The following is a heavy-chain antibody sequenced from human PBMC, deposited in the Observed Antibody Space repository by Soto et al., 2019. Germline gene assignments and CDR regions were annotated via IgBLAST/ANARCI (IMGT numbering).Heavy chain of an antibody. Sequence: SETLSLTCAVYGYSIRSSDWWGWIRQPPGKGLEWIGYITHGGSTNYNPSLKRRVTMSVDPSKNQFSLNLTSVTAVDTAVYYCARMAVTTFYYYVMDVWGQGTTVTVSS. J-gene: IGHJ6*02. CDR1: GYSIRSSDW. CDR3: ARMAVTTFYYYVMDV. CDR2: ITHGGST. V-gene: IGHV4-28*01. D-gene: IGHD6-19*01.